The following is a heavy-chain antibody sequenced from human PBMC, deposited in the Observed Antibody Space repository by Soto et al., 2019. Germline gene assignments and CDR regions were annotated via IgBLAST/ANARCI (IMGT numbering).Heavy chain of an antibody. J-gene: IGHJ4*02. V-gene: IGHV3-64D*06. CDR1: GFIFSTFG. D-gene: IGHD3-3*01. CDR3: VRGPRRGFSLFGHLDY. Sequence: GGSLRLSCSASGFIFSTFGMFWVRQAPGQGLEYVSAIFYSGSGSYYADPVRGRFTVSRDNSKNMFYLQMSSLRVEDTALYFCVRGPRRGFSLFGHLDYWGQGTQVTVSS. CDR2: IFYSGSGS.